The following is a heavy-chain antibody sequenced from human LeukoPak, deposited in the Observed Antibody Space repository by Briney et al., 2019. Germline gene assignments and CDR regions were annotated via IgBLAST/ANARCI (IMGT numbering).Heavy chain of an antibody. CDR2: IYYSGST. CDR1: GGSISSSSYY. V-gene: IGHV4-39*07. Sequence: SETLSLTCTVSGGSISSSSYYWGWIRQPPGKGLEWIGSIYYSGSTYYNPSLKSRVTISVDTSKNQFSLKLSSVTAADTAVYYCARAPYYDYVWGSYRYAPDYWGQGTLVTVSS. CDR3: ARAPYYDYVWGSYRYAPDY. D-gene: IGHD3-16*02. J-gene: IGHJ4*02.